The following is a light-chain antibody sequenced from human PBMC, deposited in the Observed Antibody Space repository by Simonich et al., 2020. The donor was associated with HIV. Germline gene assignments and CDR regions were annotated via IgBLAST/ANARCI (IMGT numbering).Light chain of an antibody. V-gene: IGKV3-15*01. Sequence: EIVMTQSPATLSVSPGERATLSCGASQNIAGNLAWYQQKPGQAPRLLIYYASTRATGVPARFSGSGFGTDFTLTISSMQSEDFAVYYCQQYNNWPSPFTFGPGTKVDLK. CDR2: YAS. CDR3: QQYNNWPSPFT. CDR1: QNIAGN. J-gene: IGKJ3*01.